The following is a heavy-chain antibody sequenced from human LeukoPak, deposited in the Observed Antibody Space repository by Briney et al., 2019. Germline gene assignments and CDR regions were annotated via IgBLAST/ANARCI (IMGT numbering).Heavy chain of an antibody. CDR3: ARDERRAVAGIDY. D-gene: IGHD6-19*01. CDR1: GYTFTSYG. J-gene: IGHJ4*02. Sequence: GASVKVSCKASGYTFTSYGISWVRQAPGQGLEWMGWIRAYNGKTNHAQKLQGRVPMTTDTSTSTAYMELRSLRSDDTAVYYCARDERRAVAGIDYWGQGTLVTVSS. CDR2: IRAYNGKT. V-gene: IGHV1-18*01.